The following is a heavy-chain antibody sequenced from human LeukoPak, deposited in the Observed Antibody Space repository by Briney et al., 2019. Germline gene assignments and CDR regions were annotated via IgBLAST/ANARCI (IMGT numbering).Heavy chain of an antibody. Sequence: SETLSLTCTVSGGSINNSPYYWGWIRQPQGKELEWIVSMHYSETTYYNPSLKSRVTISIDTAKNQFSLRLISVTAADTAVFYCARNDRGRPADYWGQGTLVTVSS. CDR3: ARNDRGRPADY. J-gene: IGHJ4*02. CDR2: MHYSETT. D-gene: IGHD1-26*01. V-gene: IGHV4-39*01. CDR1: GGSINNSPYY.